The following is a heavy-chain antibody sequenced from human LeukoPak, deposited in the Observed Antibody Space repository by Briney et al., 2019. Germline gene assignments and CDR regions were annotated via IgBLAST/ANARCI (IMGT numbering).Heavy chain of an antibody. D-gene: IGHD6-13*01. CDR2: IIPIFGTA. CDR1: GGTISSYA. CDR3: ASLVEAAANFDY. V-gene: IGHV1-69*05. Sequence: SVKVSCKASGGTISSYAISRVRQDPGHGLEWMGGIIPIFGTANYAQKFQCRVTITTDESTSTAYMELSSLRSEDTAVYYCASLVEAAANFDYWGQGTLVTVSS. J-gene: IGHJ4*02.